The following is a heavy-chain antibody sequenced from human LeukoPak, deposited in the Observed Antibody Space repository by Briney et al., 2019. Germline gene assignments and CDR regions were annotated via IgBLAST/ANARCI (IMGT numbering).Heavy chain of an antibody. CDR2: IFYSGST. D-gene: IGHD6-19*01. V-gene: IGHV4-39*01. Sequence: SETLSLTCILSGGSISTSTFYWGWIRQPPGQGLEWIGGIFYSGSTYYNPSSKSRVTISVDTSKNQFSLKLSSVTAVDTAVYYCVNSSPGGGWLVSGNFDYWGQGTLVTVSS. CDR3: VNSSPGGGWLVSGNFDY. J-gene: IGHJ4*02. CDR1: GGSISTSTFY.